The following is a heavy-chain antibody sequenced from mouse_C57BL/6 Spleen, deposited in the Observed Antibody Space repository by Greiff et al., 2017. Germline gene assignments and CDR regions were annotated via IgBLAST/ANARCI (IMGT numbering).Heavy chain of an antibody. J-gene: IGHJ2*01. CDR2: IDPETGGT. D-gene: IGHD1-1*01. Sequence: QVQLQQSGAELVRPGASVTLSCKASGYTFTDYEMHWVKQTPVHGLKWIGAIDPETGGTAYNQKFKGKAILTADKSSSTAYMELRSLTSEDSAVYYCTRRGDYYGSYYFDYWGQGTTLTVSS. CDR1: GYTFTDYE. V-gene: IGHV1-15*01. CDR3: TRRGDYYGSYYFDY.